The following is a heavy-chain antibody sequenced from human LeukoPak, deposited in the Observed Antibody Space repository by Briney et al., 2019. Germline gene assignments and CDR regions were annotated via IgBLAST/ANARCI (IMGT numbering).Heavy chain of an antibody. CDR3: AKKWSGDYDSSDVNDAFDI. CDR2: FDPEDGET. CDR1: GYTLTELS. V-gene: IGHV1-24*01. Sequence: ASVKVSCKVSGYTLTELSMHWVRQAPGKGLEWMGGFDPEDGETIYAQKFQGRVTMTEDTSTDTAYMELSSLRAEDTAVYYCAKKWSGDYDSSDVNDAFDIWGQGTMVTVSS. J-gene: IGHJ3*02. D-gene: IGHD3-22*01.